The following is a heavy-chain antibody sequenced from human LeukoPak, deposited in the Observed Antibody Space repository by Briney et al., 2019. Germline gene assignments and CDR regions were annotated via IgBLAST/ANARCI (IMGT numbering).Heavy chain of an antibody. Sequence: PGXXLXLSCAASGFTFYNYGMSWVRQAPGKGPEWVSSISSSGGSTYYADSVQGRFTISRDNSKNTLYLQMNSLRAEDTAVFYCAKSSLLEWLSRQSWFDPWGQGTLVTVSS. D-gene: IGHD3-3*01. CDR3: AKSSLLEWLSRQSWFDP. CDR1: GFTFYNYG. CDR2: ISSSGGST. V-gene: IGHV3-23*01. J-gene: IGHJ5*02.